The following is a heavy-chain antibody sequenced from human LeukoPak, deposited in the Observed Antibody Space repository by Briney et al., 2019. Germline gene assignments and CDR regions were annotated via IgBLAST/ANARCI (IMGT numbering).Heavy chain of an antibody. CDR3: ARERRSSTSSWGRTYNWFDP. J-gene: IGHJ5*02. V-gene: IGHV4-34*01. CDR2: INHSGST. Sequence: SETLSLTCTVSGGSISSYYWSWIRQPPGKGLEWIGEINHSGSTNYNPSLKSRVTISVDTSKNQFSLKLSSVTAADTAVYYCARERRSSTSSWGRTYNWFDPWGQGTLVTVSS. CDR1: GGSISSYY. D-gene: IGHD2-2*01.